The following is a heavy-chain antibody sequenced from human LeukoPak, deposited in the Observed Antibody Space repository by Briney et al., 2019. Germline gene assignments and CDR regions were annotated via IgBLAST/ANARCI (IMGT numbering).Heavy chain of an antibody. D-gene: IGHD3-3*01. V-gene: IGHV3-64*01. CDR2: ISSNGGST. CDR3: ARERRYDFWSPYGY. CDR1: GFTFSSYA. J-gene: IGHJ4*02. Sequence: GGSLRLSCAASGFTFSSYAMHWVRQAPGKGLEYVSAISSNGGSTYYANSVKGRFTISRDNSKNTLYLQMGSLRAEDTAVYYCARERRYDFWSPYGYWGQGTLVTVSS.